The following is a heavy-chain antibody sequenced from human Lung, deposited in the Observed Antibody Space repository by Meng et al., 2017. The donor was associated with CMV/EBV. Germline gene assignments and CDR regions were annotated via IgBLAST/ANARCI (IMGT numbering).Heavy chain of an antibody. CDR1: GGSISSSNYY. Sequence: LQLKGSGQGLVKPSGTLSLTCTVSGGSISSSNYYWDWIRQPPGKGLEWIGAIYHSGSTSYNPSLQSRVTMFVDTSKNQFSLMLTSVTATDTAVYYCARRRGGSGRDCWGQGTLVTVSS. CDR3: ARRRGGSGRDC. V-gene: IGHV4-39*01. J-gene: IGHJ4*02. CDR2: IYHSGST. D-gene: IGHD3-10*01.